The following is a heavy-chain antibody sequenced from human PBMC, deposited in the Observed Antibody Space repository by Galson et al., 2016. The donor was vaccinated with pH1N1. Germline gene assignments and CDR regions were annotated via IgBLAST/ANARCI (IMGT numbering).Heavy chain of an antibody. CDR3: AKDHCSHGDTNCFYFDL. D-gene: IGHD4-17*01. J-gene: IGHJ2*01. V-gene: IGHV3-9*01. CDR1: GFTFDAFA. CDR2: ITWNSHVI. Sequence: SLRLSCAASGFTFDAFAMHWVRQVPGEGLEWVSVITWNSHVIDYADSVKGRFTISRDSARNSLYLQMNNLRPEDSAFYFCAKDHCSHGDTNCFYFDLWGRGTLVTVSS.